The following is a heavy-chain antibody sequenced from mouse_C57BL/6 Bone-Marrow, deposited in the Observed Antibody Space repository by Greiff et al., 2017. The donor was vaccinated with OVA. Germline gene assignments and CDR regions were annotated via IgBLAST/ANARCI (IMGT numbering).Heavy chain of an antibody. V-gene: IGHV5-6*01. CDR1: GFTFSSYG. J-gene: IGHJ3*01. Sequence: EVQGVESGGDLVKPGGSLKLSCAASGFTFSSYGMSWVRQTPDKRLEWVATISSGGSYTYYPDSVKGRFTISRDNAKNTLYLQMSSLKSEYTAMYYCARHRPFAYWGQGTLVTVSA. CDR2: ISSGGSYT. CDR3: ARHRPFAY.